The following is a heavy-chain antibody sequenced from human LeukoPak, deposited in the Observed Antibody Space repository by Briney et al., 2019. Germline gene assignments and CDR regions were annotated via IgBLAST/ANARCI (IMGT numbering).Heavy chain of an antibody. V-gene: IGHV4-59*08. Sequence: SETLSLTCTVSGGSISRFYWSWIRQPPGKGLQWIGYIYYSGTTNYNPSLKSRVTISVDTSKNQFSLKLSSVTAADTAVYYCARRSNYDLLTGNRDYFDSWGQGTLVTVSS. CDR2: IYYSGTT. J-gene: IGHJ4*02. D-gene: IGHD3-9*01. CDR1: GGSISRFY. CDR3: ARRSNYDLLTGNRDYFDS.